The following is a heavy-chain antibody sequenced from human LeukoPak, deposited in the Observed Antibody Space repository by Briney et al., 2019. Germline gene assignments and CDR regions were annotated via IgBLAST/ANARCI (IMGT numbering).Heavy chain of an antibody. D-gene: IGHD2-8*01. CDR3: ANGNRCTSPNCLGYYYFYMHV. V-gene: IGHV3-23*01. CDR1: GFTFSSYA. J-gene: IGHJ6*03. Sequence: PGGSLRLSCAASGFTFSSYAMNWVRQAPGGGLEWVSGFSCRGGTTYYADSVKGRFTISRDTSKNTLSLQMNSLTAADTAVYYCANGNRCTSPNCLGYYYFYMHVWGKGTTVTVSS. CDR2: FSCRGGTT.